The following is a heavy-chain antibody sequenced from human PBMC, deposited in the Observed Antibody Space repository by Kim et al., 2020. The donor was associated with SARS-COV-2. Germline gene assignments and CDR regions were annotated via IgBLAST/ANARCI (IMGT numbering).Heavy chain of an antibody. D-gene: IGHD3-22*01. CDR3: ARGPHYYDRNNWFDP. J-gene: IGHJ5*02. V-gene: IGHV1-46*01. Sequence: QKFQGRVTMTRDTSTSTVYMELSSLRSEDTAVYYCARGPHYYDRNNWFDPWGQGTLVTVSS.